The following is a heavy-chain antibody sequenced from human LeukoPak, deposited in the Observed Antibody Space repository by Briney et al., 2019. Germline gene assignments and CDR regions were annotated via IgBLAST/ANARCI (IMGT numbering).Heavy chain of an antibody. CDR3: ARATVGAIPGVIFDP. D-gene: IGHD1-26*01. CDR2: MNPNSGNT. CDR1: GYTFTSYD. V-gene: IGHV1-8*01. J-gene: IGHJ5*02. Sequence: GASVKVSCKASGYTFTSYDVNWVRQATGQGLEWMGWMNPNSGNTGYAQRFQGRVTMTRNTSISTAYMELSGLRADDTAVYYCARATVGAIPGVIFDPWGQGPLVTVSS.